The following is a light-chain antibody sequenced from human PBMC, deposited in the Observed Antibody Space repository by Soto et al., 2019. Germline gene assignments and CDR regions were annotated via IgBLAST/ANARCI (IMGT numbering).Light chain of an antibody. J-gene: IGKJ1*01. CDR2: DAS. CDR3: QQYNSYWT. CDR1: QSISSW. V-gene: IGKV1-5*01. Sequence: DIQMTQSPSTLSASVGDRVTITCRASQSISSWLAWYQQKPGKAPKLLIYDASSLESGVPSRFSGSGSGTEFTLTISSLHPDDFATYDCQQYNSYWTFGQGTKVEIK.